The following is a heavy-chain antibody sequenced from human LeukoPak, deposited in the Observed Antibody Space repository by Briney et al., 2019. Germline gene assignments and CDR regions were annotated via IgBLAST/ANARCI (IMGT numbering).Heavy chain of an antibody. Sequence: SETLSLTRTVSGGSISSDSYHWSWIRQPPGKGLEWIGSMSHSGSAYYSLSLKSRVTISVDTSSNQFSLILSSVTAADSAVYYCSRSLYGDYDAFDIWGQGTLVTVSS. V-gene: IGHV4-39*01. D-gene: IGHD4-17*01. CDR3: SRSLYGDYDAFDI. CDR1: GGSISSDSYH. CDR2: MSHSGSA. J-gene: IGHJ3*02.